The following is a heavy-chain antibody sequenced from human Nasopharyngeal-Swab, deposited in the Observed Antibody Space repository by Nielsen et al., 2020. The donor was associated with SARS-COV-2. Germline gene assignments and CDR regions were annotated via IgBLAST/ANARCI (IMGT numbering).Heavy chain of an antibody. D-gene: IGHD2-2*01. Sequence: VRQAPGKGLEWVSSISCSSSYIYYADSVKGRFTISRDNAKNSLYLQMNSLRAEDTAVYYCARDNHCSSTSCYLWFSAYYYYMDVWGKGTTVTVSS. J-gene: IGHJ6*03. V-gene: IGHV3-21*01. CDR2: ISCSSSYI. CDR3: ARDNHCSSTSCYLWFSAYYYYMDV.